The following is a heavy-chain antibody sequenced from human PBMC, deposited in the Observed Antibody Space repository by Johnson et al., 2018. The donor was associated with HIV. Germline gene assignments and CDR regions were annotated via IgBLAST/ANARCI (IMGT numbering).Heavy chain of an antibody. V-gene: IGHV3-30*02. CDR1: GLTFSSYG. CDR2: IRYDVTKK. D-gene: IGHD6-19*01. Sequence: QVQLVESGGGVVQPGGSLRLSCAASGLTFSSYGMHWVRQAPGKGLEWVAFIRYDVTKKYYADSVKGRFTISRDNAKNTLYLQMNSLRAEDTAVYYCARDWGLYSSGWYVDAFDIWGQGTMVTVSS. CDR3: ARDWGLYSSGWYVDAFDI. J-gene: IGHJ3*02.